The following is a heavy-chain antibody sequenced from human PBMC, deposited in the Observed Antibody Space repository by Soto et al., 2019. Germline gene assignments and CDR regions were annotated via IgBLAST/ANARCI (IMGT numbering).Heavy chain of an antibody. CDR2: IYPDDSDT. D-gene: IGHD3-9*01. CDR1: GYSFTNYW. Sequence: PGESLKISCNVSGYSFTNYWIGWVRQMPGKGLEWMGIIYPDDSDTRYSPSFQGQVTISADKSISTAYLQWSSLKASDTAMYYCARLRYFDWLLMSGFDYWGQGTLVTVSS. J-gene: IGHJ4*02. V-gene: IGHV5-51*01. CDR3: ARLRYFDWLLMSGFDY.